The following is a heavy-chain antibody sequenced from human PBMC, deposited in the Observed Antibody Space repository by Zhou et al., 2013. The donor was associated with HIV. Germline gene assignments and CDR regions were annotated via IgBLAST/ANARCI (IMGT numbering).Heavy chain of an antibody. CDR3: ATMPHLSGGTVDMTAIGGGDY. CDR1: GYKFTSYY. J-gene: IGHJ4*02. V-gene: IGHV1-2*02. D-gene: IGHD3-16*01. CDR2: IHPNNGAT. Sequence: QVQLVQSGADVKKPGASVKVSCKASGYKFTSYYIHWVRQAPGQGLEWLGWIHPNNGATKYAQKFQGRVTMTRDASISTAYMDLTGLISDDAAVYYCATMPHLSGGTVDMTAIGGGDYWGRGTPVTVSS.